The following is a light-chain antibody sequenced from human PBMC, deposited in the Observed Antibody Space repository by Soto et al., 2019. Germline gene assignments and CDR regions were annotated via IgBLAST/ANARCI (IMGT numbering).Light chain of an antibody. CDR2: EVS. CDR1: SSDVGGYNY. J-gene: IGLJ1*01. Sequence: QSVLTQPASGSGSPGQSMTISFTGPSSDVGGYNYVSWYQQHPGKAPKLMIYEVSNRPSGVSNRFSGSKSGNTASLTISGLQAEDEADYYCSSYTSSSTLYVFGTGTKVTVL. V-gene: IGLV2-14*01. CDR3: SSYTSSSTLYV.